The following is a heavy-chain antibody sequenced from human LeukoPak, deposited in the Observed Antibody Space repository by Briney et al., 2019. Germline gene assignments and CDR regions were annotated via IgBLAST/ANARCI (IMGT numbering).Heavy chain of an antibody. Sequence: GESLKISCKGSGYTFINYWIAWVRQMPGKGLEWMGIFYPGDSDTRYSPSFQGQVTISADKSISTAYLQWSSLKASDTAMYYCARSYGGNSGWYFQHWGQGTLVTVSS. V-gene: IGHV5-51*01. CDR2: FYPGDSDT. CDR3: ARSYGGNSGWYFQH. CDR1: GYTFINYW. D-gene: IGHD4-23*01. J-gene: IGHJ1*01.